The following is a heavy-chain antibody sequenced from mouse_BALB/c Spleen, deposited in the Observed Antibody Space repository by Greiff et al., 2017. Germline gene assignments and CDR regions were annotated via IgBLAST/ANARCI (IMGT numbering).Heavy chain of an antibody. V-gene: IGHV1-9*01. CDR2: ILPGSGST. Sequence: VQLVESGAELMKPGASVKISCKATGYTFSSYWIEWVKQRPGHGLEWIGEILPGSGSTNYNEKFKGKATFTADTSSNTAYMQLSSLTSEDSAVYYCARGGNYVNAMDYWGQGTSVTVSS. J-gene: IGHJ4*01. CDR1: GYTFSSYW. D-gene: IGHD2-1*01. CDR3: ARGGNYVNAMDY.